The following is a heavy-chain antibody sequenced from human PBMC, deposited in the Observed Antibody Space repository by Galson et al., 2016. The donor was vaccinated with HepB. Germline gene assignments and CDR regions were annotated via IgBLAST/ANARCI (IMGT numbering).Heavy chain of an antibody. J-gene: IGHJ4*02. V-gene: IGHV4-4*02. Sequence: SETLSLTCVVSGGSISSNNWWSWLRQPPGKGLEWIGEIYHTGTTNYHPSLESRVTISLDKSKNQFSLKLSSVTAADTAVYYCAPLGYCIGETCHRVYWGQGTLVTVSS. D-gene: IGHD2-15*01. CDR1: GGSISSNNW. CDR3: APLGYCIGETCHRVY. CDR2: IYHTGTT.